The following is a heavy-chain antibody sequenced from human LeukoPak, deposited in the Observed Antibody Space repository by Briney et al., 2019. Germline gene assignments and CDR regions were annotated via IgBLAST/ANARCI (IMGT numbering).Heavy chain of an antibody. V-gene: IGHV3-33*01. D-gene: IGHD2-15*01. J-gene: IGHJ3*02. Sequence: GRSLRLSCAASGFTFSSYGMHWVRQAPGKGLEWVAVIWYDGSNKYYADSVKGRFTISRDNSKNTLYLQMNSLRAEDTAVYYCASTIGYCSGGSCYSDITACDIWGQGTMVTVSS. CDR1: GFTFSSYG. CDR3: ASTIGYCSGGSCYSDITACDI. CDR2: IWYDGSNK.